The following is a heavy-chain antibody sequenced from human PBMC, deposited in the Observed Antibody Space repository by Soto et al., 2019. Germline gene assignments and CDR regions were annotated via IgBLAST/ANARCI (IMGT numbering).Heavy chain of an antibody. V-gene: IGHV1-18*01. J-gene: IGHJ4*02. Sequence: QVQLVQSGAEVKKPGASVKVSCKASGYTFTTYGISWVRQAPGQGLEWMGWISAYSGSTKFAQKLQGRVTMTTDTSTTTAYMALRNLTSDDRAVYYCARDFTKSSSWPYYFDYWGQGTLVTVSS. CDR2: ISAYSGST. CDR1: GYTFTTYG. CDR3: ARDFTKSSSWPYYFDY. D-gene: IGHD6-13*01.